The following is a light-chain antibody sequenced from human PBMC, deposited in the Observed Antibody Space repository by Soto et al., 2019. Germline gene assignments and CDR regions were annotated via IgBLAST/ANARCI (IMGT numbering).Light chain of an antibody. V-gene: IGKV1-5*03. CDR2: KAS. CDR1: QSISSW. J-gene: IGKJ1*01. Sequence: DIQMTQSPSTLSASVGDRVTITCRASQSISSWLAWYQQKPGKAPKLLIYKASSLERGVPSRFSGSGAGTEFTLTIRSLQPDDFATYYCQQYNSFPTFGQGTKVEIK. CDR3: QQYNSFPT.